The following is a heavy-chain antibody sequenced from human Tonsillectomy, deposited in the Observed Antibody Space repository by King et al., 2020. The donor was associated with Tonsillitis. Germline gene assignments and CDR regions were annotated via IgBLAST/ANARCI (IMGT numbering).Heavy chain of an antibody. D-gene: IGHD6-13*01. CDR2: ISYDGSNK. Sequence: VQLVESGGGVVQPGRSLRLSGAASGFTFSSYGMHWVRQAPGKGLEWVAVISYDGSNKYYADSVKGRFTISRDNSKNTLYLQMNSLRAEDTAVYYCAKDHPVAAAGTGYYYGMDVWGQGTTVTVSS. J-gene: IGHJ6*02. CDR1: GFTFSSYG. V-gene: IGHV3-30*18. CDR3: AKDHPVAAAGTGYYYGMDV.